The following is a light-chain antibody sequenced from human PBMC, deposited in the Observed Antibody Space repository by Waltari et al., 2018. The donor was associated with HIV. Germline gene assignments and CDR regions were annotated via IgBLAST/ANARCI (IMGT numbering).Light chain of an antibody. Sequence: DIVMTQSPLSLPVTPGEPASISCRSSQSLLDSNGYNYLDWYLQKPGQSPQLLIYLGSNRASGVPDRFSGSGSGTDCTLKISRVEAEDVGVYYCIQALKHPRTFGQGTKVEIK. CDR2: LGS. V-gene: IGKV2-28*01. CDR3: IQALKHPRT. CDR1: QSLLDSNGYNY. J-gene: IGKJ1*01.